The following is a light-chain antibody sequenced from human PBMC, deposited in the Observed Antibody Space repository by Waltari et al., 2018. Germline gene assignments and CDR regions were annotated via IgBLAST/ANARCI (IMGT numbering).Light chain of an antibody. CDR3: AAWDNSLNGYV. CDR2: INF. CDR1: SSNIGSNN. J-gene: IGLJ1*01. Sequence: QSVLTQPPSASGTPGQRVTISCSGSSSNIGSNNVDWYQHLPGVAPKRLIYINFQRPSGVPDRFSGSKSGTSASLAISGLQSEDEADYYCAAWDNSLNGYVFGTGTKVTVL. V-gene: IGLV1-44*01.